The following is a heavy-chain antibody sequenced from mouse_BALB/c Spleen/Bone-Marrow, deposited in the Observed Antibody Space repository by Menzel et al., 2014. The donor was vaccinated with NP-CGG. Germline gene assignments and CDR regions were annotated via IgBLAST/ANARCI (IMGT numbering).Heavy chain of an antibody. V-gene: IGHV1-9*01. CDR1: GYTFSSYW. J-gene: IGHJ3*01. CDR3: ARRGHGFAWFAY. CDR2: ILPGSGST. Sequence: QVQLQQSGTELMKPGASVKISCKATGYTFSSYWIEWVNQRPGHGLEWIGEILPGSGSTNYNEKFKGKATFTADTSSNTAYMQLSGLTSEVSAVYYCARRGHGFAWFAYWGQGTLVTVSA. D-gene: IGHD1-2*01.